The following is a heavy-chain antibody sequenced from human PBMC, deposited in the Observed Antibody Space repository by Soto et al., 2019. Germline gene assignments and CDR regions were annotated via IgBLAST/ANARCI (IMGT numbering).Heavy chain of an antibody. Sequence: QVQLVESGGGVVQPGRSLRLSCAASGFSFISYGMHWVRQAPGKGLEWVAVIWYDGDSKYYADSVKGRITIYRDNSKNTLYLQMNSLRPEDRAVYYFARGLGQGGNSLFDYWSRGTLVTVSP. CDR3: ARGLGQGGNSLFDY. CDR2: IWYDGDSK. D-gene: IGHD2-21*01. V-gene: IGHV3-33*01. CDR1: GFSFISYG. J-gene: IGHJ4*02.